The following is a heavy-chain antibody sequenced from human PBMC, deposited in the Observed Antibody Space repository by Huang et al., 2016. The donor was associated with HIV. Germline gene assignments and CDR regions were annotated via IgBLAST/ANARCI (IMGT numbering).Heavy chain of an antibody. J-gene: IGHJ3*02. Sequence: EVQLLESGGGLVQPGKSLRLSCAASGFTFSNYAMSWVRQAPGKGLEWVSGVGGSDGDTSYADSVKGRFTISRDNSKNTLFLQMNSLRAEDTAVYYCAKPNTIFGVGDAFDSWGQGTMVTVSS. V-gene: IGHV3-23*01. CDR2: VGGSDGDT. CDR3: AKPNTIFGVGDAFDS. D-gene: IGHD3-3*01. CDR1: GFTFSNYA.